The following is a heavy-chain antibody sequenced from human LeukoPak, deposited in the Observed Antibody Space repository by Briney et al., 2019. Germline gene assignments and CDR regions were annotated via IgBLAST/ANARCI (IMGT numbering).Heavy chain of an antibody. CDR3: VRVNGYDDGVDF. J-gene: IGHJ4*02. Sequence: GASLKISCKTSGSHFVDYWIAWVRQMPGKGLEGMGIMFPTESITTYSPSFQGQVSISADKSISTVYLFWSSLKASDTAIYYCVRVNGYDDGVDFWGQGTPVTVSS. V-gene: IGHV5-51*01. CDR2: MFPTESIT. D-gene: IGHD5-12*01. CDR1: GSHFVDYW.